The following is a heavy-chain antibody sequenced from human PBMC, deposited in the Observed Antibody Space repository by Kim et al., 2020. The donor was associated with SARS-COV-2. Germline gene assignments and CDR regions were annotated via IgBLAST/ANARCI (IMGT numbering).Heavy chain of an antibody. CDR1: GFTFSSYA. J-gene: IGHJ4*02. CDR3: VKDLIPSSGSWTGGDY. D-gene: IGHD1-26*01. Sequence: GGSLRLSCSASGFTFSSYAMHWVRQAPGKGLEYVSAISSNGGSTYYADSVKGRFTISRDNSKNTLYLQMSSLRAEDTAVYYCVKDLIPSSGSWTGGDYWGQGTLVTVSS. V-gene: IGHV3-64D*06. CDR2: ISSNGGST.